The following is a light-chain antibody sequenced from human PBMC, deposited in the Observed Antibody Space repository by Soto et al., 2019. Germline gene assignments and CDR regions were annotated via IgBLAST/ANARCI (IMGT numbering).Light chain of an antibody. Sequence: QPVLPQSPSASASLGASVKLTCTLSSGHSSYAIAWHQQQPEKGPRYLIKLNSDGSHSKGDGIPDRFSGSSSGTERYLTISSLQYEDEADYYCQTWGTGIVVFGGGTKLTVL. V-gene: IGLV4-69*01. CDR3: QTWGTGIVV. J-gene: IGLJ2*01. CDR2: LNSDGSH. CDR1: SGHSSYA.